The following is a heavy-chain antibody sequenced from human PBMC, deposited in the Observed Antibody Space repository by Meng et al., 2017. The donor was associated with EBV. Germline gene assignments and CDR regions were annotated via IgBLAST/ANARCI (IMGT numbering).Heavy chain of an antibody. D-gene: IGHD1-1*01. V-gene: IGHV4-61*01. Sequence: QVQLHESGRGLVKPSETLSLTCTVSGASVSGGTYHWSWIRQPPGKELEWIGYIYDGGTTIYNPSLKSRVTILVDASKNQFSLKLSSVTTADTAVYYCVGTRTGTPDYWGQGTLVTASS. J-gene: IGHJ4*02. CDR3: VGTRTGTPDY. CDR1: GASVSGGTYH. CDR2: IYDGGTT.